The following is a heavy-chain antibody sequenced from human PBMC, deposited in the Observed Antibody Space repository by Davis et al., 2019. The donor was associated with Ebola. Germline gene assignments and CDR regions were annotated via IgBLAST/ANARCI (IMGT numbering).Heavy chain of an antibody. V-gene: IGHV3-9*01. CDR2: ISWNSGSI. J-gene: IGHJ6*02. CDR3: AKSLSPADASYYYYGMDV. D-gene: IGHD2-8*01. Sequence: SLKISCAASGFTFDDYAMHWVRQAPGKGLEWVSGISWNSGSIGYADSVKGRFTISRDNAKNSLYLQMNSLRAEDTALYYCAKSLSPADASYYYYGMDVWGQGTTVTVSS. CDR1: GFTFDDYA.